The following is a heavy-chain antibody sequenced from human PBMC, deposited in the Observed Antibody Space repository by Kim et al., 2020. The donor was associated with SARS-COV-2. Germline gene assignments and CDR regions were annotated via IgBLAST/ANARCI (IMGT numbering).Heavy chain of an antibody. D-gene: IGHD4-17*01. CDR3: AKEGAYGKSAFDI. J-gene: IGHJ3*02. Sequence: GGSLRLSCAASGFSFRSYAMNWVRQAPGKGLEWVSSITGRGDRTYYADSVKGRFTISRDNSKNTLSLQMNSLRVEDTAVYYCAKEGAYGKSAFDIWGQG. V-gene: IGHV3-23*01. CDR2: ITGRGDRT. CDR1: GFSFRSYA.